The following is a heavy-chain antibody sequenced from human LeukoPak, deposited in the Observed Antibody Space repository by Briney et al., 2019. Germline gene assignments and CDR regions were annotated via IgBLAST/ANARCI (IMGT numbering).Heavy chain of an antibody. CDR1: GFTFSSYA. CDR2: ISGSGGST. Sequence: GGSLRLSCAASGFTFSSYAMSWVRQAPGKGLEWVSAISGSGGSTYYADSVKGRSTISRDNSKNTLYLQMNSLRAEDTAVYYCAKDKNGDYYFDYWGQGTLATVSS. V-gene: IGHV3-23*01. J-gene: IGHJ4*02. CDR3: AKDKNGDYYFDY. D-gene: IGHD4-17*01.